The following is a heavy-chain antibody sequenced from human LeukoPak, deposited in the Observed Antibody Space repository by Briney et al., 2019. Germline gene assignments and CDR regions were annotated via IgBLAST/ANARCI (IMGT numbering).Heavy chain of an antibody. J-gene: IGHJ4*02. Sequence: ASVKVSCKASGYTFTDYYMHWVRQAPGQGLEWMGWINPDSGGTNYAQKFQGRVTMTRDTSISTAYMELSRLTSDDTAVYYCARGYYDFWSGLGHFDYWGQGTLVTVSS. CDR3: ARGYYDFWSGLGHFDY. V-gene: IGHV1-2*02. CDR1: GYTFTDYY. D-gene: IGHD3-3*01. CDR2: INPDSGGT.